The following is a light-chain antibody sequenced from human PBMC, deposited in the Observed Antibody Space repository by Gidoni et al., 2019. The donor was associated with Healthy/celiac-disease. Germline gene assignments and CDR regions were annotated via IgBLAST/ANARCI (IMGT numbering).Light chain of an antibody. CDR2: DAS. CDR1: QSVSSY. CDR3: QQRSNWPLLT. J-gene: IGKJ4*01. Sequence: EIVLTQSPATLSLSPGERATLSCRASQSVSSYLAWYQQKPGKAPRLLIYDASNRATGIPARFSGSGSGTDFTLTISSLEPEDFAVYYCQQRSNWPLLTFXGXTKVXIK. V-gene: IGKV3-11*01.